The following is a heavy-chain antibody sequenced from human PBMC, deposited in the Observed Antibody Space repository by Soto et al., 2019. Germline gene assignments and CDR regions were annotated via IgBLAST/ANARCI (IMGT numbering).Heavy chain of an antibody. CDR1: GYTFTNYW. Sequence: PGASLKISCKGSGYTFTNYWIGWVRQVPGKGLEWMGIIYPGDSDTKYNPSFQGQVTISADKSITTTYLQWSSLKASDTAIYYCAASIFYYGMDVRGQGTTVTV. CDR2: IYPGDSDT. J-gene: IGHJ6*02. V-gene: IGHV5-51*01. CDR3: AASIFYYGMDV.